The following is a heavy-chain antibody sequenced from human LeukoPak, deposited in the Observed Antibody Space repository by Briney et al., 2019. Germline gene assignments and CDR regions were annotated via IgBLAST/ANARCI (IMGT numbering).Heavy chain of an antibody. Sequence: SETLSLTCTVSGGSISSYYWSWIRQPPAKGLEWIGHIHYSGSTNYNPSLKSRVTISVDTSKNQFSLKLSSVTAADTAVYYCARQGQYQLLPFDNWGQGTLVTVSS. CDR2: IHYSGST. V-gene: IGHV4-59*08. D-gene: IGHD2-2*01. CDR1: GGSISSYY. CDR3: ARQGQYQLLPFDN. J-gene: IGHJ4*02.